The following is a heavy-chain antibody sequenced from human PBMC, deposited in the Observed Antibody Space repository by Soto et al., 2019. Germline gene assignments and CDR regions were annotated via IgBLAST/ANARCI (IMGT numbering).Heavy chain of an antibody. D-gene: IGHD4-17*01. Sequence: GESLTSSCKVSGYSFTSYWISWVRQMPGKGLEWMGRIDPSDSDTNYSPSFQGHVTISADKSISTAYLQWSSLKASDTALYYCARHSNGGHMDVWGHGTTVTVSS. CDR1: GYSFTSYW. J-gene: IGHJ6*01. V-gene: IGHV5-10-1*01. CDR3: ARHSNGGHMDV. CDR2: IDPSDSDT.